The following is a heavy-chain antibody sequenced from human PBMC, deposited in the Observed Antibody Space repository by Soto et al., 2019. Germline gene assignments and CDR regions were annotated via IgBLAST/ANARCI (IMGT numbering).Heavy chain of an antibody. V-gene: IGHV1-8*01. Sequence: ASVKVSFKASGYTFTSYDINWLRQATGQGLEWMGWMNPNSGNTGYAQKFQGRVTMTRNTSISTAYMELGSLRSEDTAVYYCARECDSSSWYYYYYGMDVWGQGTTVTVSS. D-gene: IGHD6-13*01. CDR3: ARECDSSSWYYYYYGMDV. CDR1: GYTFTSYD. CDR2: MNPNSGNT. J-gene: IGHJ6*02.